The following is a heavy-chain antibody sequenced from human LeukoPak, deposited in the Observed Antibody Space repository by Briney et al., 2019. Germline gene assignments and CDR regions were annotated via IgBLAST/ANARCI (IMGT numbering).Heavy chain of an antibody. D-gene: IGHD2-15*01. J-gene: IGHJ3*02. Sequence: GGSLRLSCAASGFPFSSSVMSWVRQAPGKGLEWVSAIGTAGDTYYPGSVKGRFTISRENAKNSLYLQMNSLRAGDTAVYYCARGGMRAFDIWGQGTMVTVSS. CDR3: ARGGMRAFDI. CDR1: GFPFSSSV. CDR2: IGTAGDT. V-gene: IGHV3-13*01.